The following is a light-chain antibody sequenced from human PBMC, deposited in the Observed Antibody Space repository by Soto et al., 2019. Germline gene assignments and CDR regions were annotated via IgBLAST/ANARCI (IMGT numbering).Light chain of an antibody. Sequence: QSVLTQPPSVSAAPGQKVSISCSGSSSNIGNNYVSWYQYLPGTAPRLHIYDNNKRPSGIPDRFSGSKSGTSATLGITGLQTGDEADYYCGTWDSSLTAVVFGGGTKLTVL. CDR1: SSNIGNNY. CDR2: DNN. CDR3: GTWDSSLTAVV. V-gene: IGLV1-51*01. J-gene: IGLJ2*01.